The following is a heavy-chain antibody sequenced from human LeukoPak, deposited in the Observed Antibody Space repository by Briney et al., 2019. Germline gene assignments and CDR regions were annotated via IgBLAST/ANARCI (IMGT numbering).Heavy chain of an antibody. CDR2: INHSGST. Sequence: SETLSLTCAVCGGSFSGYYWSWIRQPPGKGLEWIGEINHSGSTNYNPSLKSRVTISVDTSKNQFSLNLSSVTAADTAVYYCARDVVVVPAAIHYGMDVWGQGTTVTVSS. J-gene: IGHJ6*02. CDR1: GGSFSGYY. V-gene: IGHV4-34*01. CDR3: ARDVVVVPAAIHYGMDV. D-gene: IGHD2-2*01.